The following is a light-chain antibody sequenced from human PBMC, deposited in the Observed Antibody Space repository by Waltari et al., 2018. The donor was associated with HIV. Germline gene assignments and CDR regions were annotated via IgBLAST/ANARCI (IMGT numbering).Light chain of an antibody. CDR2: EVS. V-gene: IGLV2-8*01. CDR3: SSYVASNILV. CDR1: SRDVGGYTY. Sequence: QSALTQPPSASGSPGQSVAIPGTGTSRDVGGYTYVPWYQQRPGKAPTLLIYEVSQRPSGVPDRFSGSKSGNTASLTVSGLQAEDEADYYCSSYVASNILVFGGGTKLTVL. J-gene: IGLJ2*01.